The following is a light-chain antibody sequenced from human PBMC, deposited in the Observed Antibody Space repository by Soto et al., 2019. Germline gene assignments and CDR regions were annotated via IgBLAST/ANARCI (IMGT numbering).Light chain of an antibody. CDR3: QSYDSSLSGWV. V-gene: IGLV1-40*01. CDR1: SSNIGAAYD. CDR2: GNN. J-gene: IGLJ3*02. Sequence: QSVLTQPPSVSGAPGQKVTISCTRSSSNIGAAYDVHWYQHLPGTAPKLLIYGNNNRPSGVPDRFSGSKSGTSASLAITGRQAEDEADYYCQSYDSSLSGWVFGGGTKVTVL.